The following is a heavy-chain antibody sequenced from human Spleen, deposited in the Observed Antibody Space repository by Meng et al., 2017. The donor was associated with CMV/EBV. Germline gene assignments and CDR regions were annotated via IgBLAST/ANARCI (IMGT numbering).Heavy chain of an antibody. CDR2: INNDGSN. CDR1: GCSISSFDR. D-gene: IGHD3-22*01. CDR3: ARCYSSGYYYVDY. Sequence: QVKLEESGPGLVKPAETLSLTCGVSGCSISSFDRSWVRQAPGKGLEWMGVINNDGSNNYNPSSKNRVTMSVGTSTKRFSLMLSSVTAADTAVDYCARCYSSGYYYVDYWGQGTLVTVSS. V-gene: IGHV4-34*10. J-gene: IGHJ4*02.